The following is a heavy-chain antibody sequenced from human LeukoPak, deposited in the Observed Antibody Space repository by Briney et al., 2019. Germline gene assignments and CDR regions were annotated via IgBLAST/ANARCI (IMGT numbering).Heavy chain of an antibody. Sequence: SETLSLTCTVSGDSITGPYYWGWIRQPPGKGLEWIGSVYHSGTTYYSPSLKSRVTLSVDTSKNHFSLKLTSVTAADTAVYYCASLPAIITAFQFWGQGTMVTVSS. CDR3: ASLPAIITAFQF. V-gene: IGHV4-38-2*02. J-gene: IGHJ3*01. CDR1: GDSITGPYY. CDR2: VYHSGTT. D-gene: IGHD3-22*01.